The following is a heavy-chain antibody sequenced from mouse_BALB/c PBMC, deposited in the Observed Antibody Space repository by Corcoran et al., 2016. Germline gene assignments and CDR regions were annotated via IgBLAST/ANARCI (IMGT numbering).Heavy chain of an antibody. D-gene: IGHD2-1*01. Sequence: EVQLQQSGPERAKPGASMQISCKGYGYLFTGFTLNWVKQSHGKNLEWIGLINPYNGGTSYNQKFKGKATLTVDKSSSTAYMELLSLTSEDSAVYYCAREWDGNYCAMDYWGQGTSVTVSS. CDR3: AREWDGNYCAMDY. J-gene: IGHJ4*01. V-gene: IGHV1-18*01. CDR1: GYLFTGFT. CDR2: INPYNGGT.